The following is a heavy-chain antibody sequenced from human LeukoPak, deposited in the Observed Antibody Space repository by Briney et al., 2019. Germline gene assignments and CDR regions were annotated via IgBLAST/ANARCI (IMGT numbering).Heavy chain of an antibody. CDR3: RAATRYLDYYYDY. CDR2: ISSDGTNK. V-gene: IGHV3-30*03. Sequence: PGRSLRLSCPATRFTFSIFGMHWVRQAPDKRLEWIAVISSDGTNKYYADSVRGRFTISRDNSKDTLYLQMSSLRIEDTAIYYCRAATRYLDYYYDYWGQGTLVTVSS. CDR1: RFTFSIFG. J-gene: IGHJ4*02. D-gene: IGHD3-22*01.